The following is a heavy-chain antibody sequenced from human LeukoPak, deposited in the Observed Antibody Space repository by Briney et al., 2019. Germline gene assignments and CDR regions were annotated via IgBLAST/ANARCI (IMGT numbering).Heavy chain of an antibody. D-gene: IGHD3-22*01. CDR3: ARGWDSSGYYSHIPFYYYYYMDV. CDR1: GGSFSGYY. J-gene: IGHJ6*03. CDR2: INHSGST. V-gene: IGHV4-34*01. Sequence: PSETLSLTCAVYGGSFSGYYWSWIRQPPGKGLEWIGEINHSGSTNYNPSLKSRVTISVDTSKNQFSLKLSSVTAADTAVYYCARGWDSSGYYSHIPFYYYYYMDVWGKGTTVTISS.